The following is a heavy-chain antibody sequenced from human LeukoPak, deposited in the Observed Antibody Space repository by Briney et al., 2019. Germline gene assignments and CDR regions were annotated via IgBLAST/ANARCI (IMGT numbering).Heavy chain of an antibody. CDR2: IYPGDSDT. CDR1: GYSFTSYW. CDR3: ARRFSTYYYDSSGYYYDY. D-gene: IGHD3-22*01. J-gene: IGHJ4*02. Sequence: GESLKISCKGSGYSFTSYWIGWVRQMPGKGLEWMGIIYPGDSDTRYSPSFQGQVTISADKSISTAYLQWSSLKAPDTAMYYCARRFSTYYYDSSGYYYDYWGQGTLVTVSS. V-gene: IGHV5-51*01.